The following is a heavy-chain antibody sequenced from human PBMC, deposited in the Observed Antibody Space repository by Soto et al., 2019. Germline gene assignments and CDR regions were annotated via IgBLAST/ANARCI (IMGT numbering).Heavy chain of an antibody. Sequence: KPSETLSLTCTVSGGSISSYYWSWIRQPPGKGLEWIGYIYYSGSTNYNPSLKSRVTISVDTSKNQFSLKLSSVTAADTAVYYCARGEYQLIPTYYYYYGMDVWGQGTTVTVSS. V-gene: IGHV4-59*01. CDR3: ARGEYQLIPTYYYYYGMDV. D-gene: IGHD2-2*01. J-gene: IGHJ6*02. CDR2: IYYSGST. CDR1: GGSISSYY.